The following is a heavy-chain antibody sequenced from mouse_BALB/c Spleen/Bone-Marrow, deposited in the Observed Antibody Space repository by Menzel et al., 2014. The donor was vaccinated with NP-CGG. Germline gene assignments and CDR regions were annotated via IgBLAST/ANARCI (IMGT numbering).Heavy chain of an antibody. V-gene: IGHV7-3*02. J-gene: IGHJ2*01. CDR2: ISNKANGYTT. CDR1: GFTFTDYY. D-gene: IGHD1-2*01. Sequence: DVKLVESGGGLVQPGGSLRLSCATSGFTFTDYYMSWVRQPPGKALEWLGFISNKANGYTTEYSASVQGRFTISRNNSQSILYLQMNTLRAEDSATYYCARDIGRLLFDYWGQGTTLTVSS. CDR3: ARDIGRLLFDY.